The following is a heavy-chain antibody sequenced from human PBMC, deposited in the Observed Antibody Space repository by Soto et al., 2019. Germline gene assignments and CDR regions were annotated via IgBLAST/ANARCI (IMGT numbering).Heavy chain of an antibody. J-gene: IGHJ3*02. V-gene: IGHV4-61*01. Sequence: QVQLQESGPGLVKPSETLSLTCTVSGGSVSSGSYYWSWIRQPPGKGLEWIGYIYYSGSTNYNPSLTSRVTISVDTSKNQFSLKLSSVTAADTAVYYCAKAYRYSSGWPDAFDIWGQGTMVTVSS. CDR3: AKAYRYSSGWPDAFDI. CDR2: IYYSGST. CDR1: GGSVSSGSYY. D-gene: IGHD6-19*01.